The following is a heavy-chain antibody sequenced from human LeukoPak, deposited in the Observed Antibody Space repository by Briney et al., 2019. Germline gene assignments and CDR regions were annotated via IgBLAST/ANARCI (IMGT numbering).Heavy chain of an antibody. Sequence: SLRLSCAASGFTFRNYGIHWVRQAPGKGLEWVALISHHGSDKYYADSVKGRFTISRDNSKNTLYLQMNSLKPEDTAVYYCAKDLRITARSGELDYWGQGTLVAVSS. D-gene: IGHD6-6*01. CDR3: AKDLRITARSGELDY. CDR2: ISHHGSDK. J-gene: IGHJ4*02. V-gene: IGHV3-30*18. CDR1: GFTFRNYG.